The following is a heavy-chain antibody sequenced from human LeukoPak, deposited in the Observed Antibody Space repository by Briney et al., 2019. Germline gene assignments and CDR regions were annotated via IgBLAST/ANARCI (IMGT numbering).Heavy chain of an antibody. CDR2: ISGSGGST. D-gene: IGHD4-11*01. CDR1: GFTFSSYA. Sequence: PGGSLRLSCAPSGFTFSSYAMSWVRQAPGKGLEWVSAISGSGGSTYYADSVKGRFTISRDNSKNTLYLQMNSLRAEDTAVYYCAKPLRTTVTTALDYWGQGTLVTVSS. V-gene: IGHV3-23*01. J-gene: IGHJ4*02. CDR3: AKPLRTTVTTALDY.